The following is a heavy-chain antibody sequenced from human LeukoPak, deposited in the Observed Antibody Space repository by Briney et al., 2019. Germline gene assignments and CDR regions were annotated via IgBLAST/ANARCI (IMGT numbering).Heavy chain of an antibody. Sequence: SETLSLTCTVSGGSINYYYWNWIRQPPGKGLEWIGYIHSSGNTRYNPSLRSRATMSVETSKNQFCLRLTSVTPADTAVYCCARVGRYCSGGSCYGENWFDPWGQGTLVTVSS. V-gene: IGHV4-59*01. CDR2: IHSSGNT. CDR1: GGSINYYY. CDR3: ARVGRYCSGGSCYGENWFDP. J-gene: IGHJ5*02. D-gene: IGHD2-15*01.